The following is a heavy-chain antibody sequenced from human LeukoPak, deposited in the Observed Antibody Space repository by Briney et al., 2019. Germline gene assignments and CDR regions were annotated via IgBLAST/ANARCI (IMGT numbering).Heavy chain of an antibody. CDR1: GFTFSSYA. J-gene: IGHJ4*02. CDR3: AKDLSAGCSSTSCYGFDY. D-gene: IGHD2-2*01. Sequence: PGGSLRLSCAASGFTFSSYAMSWVRQAPGKGLEWVSAISGSGGSTYYADSVKGRFTISRDNSKNTLYLQMNSLRAEDTAVYYCAKDLSAGCSSTSCYGFDYWGQGTLVTVSS. V-gene: IGHV3-23*01. CDR2: ISGSGGST.